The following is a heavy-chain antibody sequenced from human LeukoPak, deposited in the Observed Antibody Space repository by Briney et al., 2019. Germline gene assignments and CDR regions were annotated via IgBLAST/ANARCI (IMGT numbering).Heavy chain of an antibody. CDR3: ARDLGYCSSTSCRDI. CDR2: ISAYNGNT. CDR1: GYTFTSYG. D-gene: IGHD2-2*01. Sequence: ASVRVSCKASGYTFTSYGISWVRQAPGQGLEWMGWISAYNGNTNYAQKLQGRVTMPTDTSTSTAYMELRSLRSDDTAVYYCARDLGYCSSTSCRDIWGQGTMVTVSS. J-gene: IGHJ3*02. V-gene: IGHV1-18*01.